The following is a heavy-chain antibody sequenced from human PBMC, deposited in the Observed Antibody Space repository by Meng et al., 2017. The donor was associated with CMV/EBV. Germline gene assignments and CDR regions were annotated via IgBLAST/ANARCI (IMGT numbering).Heavy chain of an antibody. CDR2: ISSSSSYI. CDR3: ARYCSSTSCYRFDP. Sequence: GESLKISCAASGFTFSSYEINWVRQAPGKGLEWISYISSSSSYIYYADSVKGRFTISRDNAKNSLYLQMNSLRAEDTAVYYCARYCSSTSCYRFDPWGQGTLVTVSS. V-gene: IGHV3-21*05. J-gene: IGHJ5*02. D-gene: IGHD2-2*02. CDR1: GFTFSSYE.